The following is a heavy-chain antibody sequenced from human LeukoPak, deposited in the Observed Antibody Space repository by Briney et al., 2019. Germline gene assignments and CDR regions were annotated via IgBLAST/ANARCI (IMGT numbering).Heavy chain of an antibody. J-gene: IGHJ4*02. CDR1: GFTVSSNY. D-gene: IGHD6-19*01. Sequence: GGSLRLSCAASGFTVSSNYMSWVRQAPGKGLEWVSVIYSGGSTYYADSVKGRFTISRDNTKNTLYLQMNSLRAEDTAVYYCAMTTVAGTFDYWRQGTLVTVSS. CDR3: AMTTVAGTFDY. CDR2: IYSGGST. V-gene: IGHV3-53*01.